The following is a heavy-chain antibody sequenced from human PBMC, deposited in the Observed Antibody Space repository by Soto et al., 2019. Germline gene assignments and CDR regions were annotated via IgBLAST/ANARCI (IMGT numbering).Heavy chain of an antibody. CDR2: INHSGST. Sequence: QVQLQQWGAGLLKPSETLSLTCAVYGGSFSHYHWSWIRQPPGKGLEWIGEINHSGSTNYNPSRKSRVTISVQTSKKQFSLKLDSVTAADTAVYYCASKDMATMSGNSWGQGTLVTVSS. V-gene: IGHV4-34*01. J-gene: IGHJ4*02. CDR3: ASKDMATMSGNS. CDR1: GGSFSHYH. D-gene: IGHD3-10*01.